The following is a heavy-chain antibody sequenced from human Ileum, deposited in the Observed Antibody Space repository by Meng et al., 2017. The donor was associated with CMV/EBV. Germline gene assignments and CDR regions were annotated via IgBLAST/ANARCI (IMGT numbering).Heavy chain of an antibody. CDR3: AGGVGWKFNL. CDR2: ITPDGSDT. V-gene: IGHV3-7*01. CDR1: GFAFRTYW. Sequence: GESLKISCAASGFAFRTYWMTWVRQAPGKGLEWLANITPDGSDTYYVGSVRGRFTISRDNAKNSLNLQMNSLTAEDTAVYYGAGGVGWKFNLWGQGTLVTVSS. J-gene: IGHJ4*02. D-gene: IGHD1-26*01.